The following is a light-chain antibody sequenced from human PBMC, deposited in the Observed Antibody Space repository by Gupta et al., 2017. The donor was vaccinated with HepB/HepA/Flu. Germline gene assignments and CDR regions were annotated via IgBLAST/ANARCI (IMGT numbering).Light chain of an antibody. Sequence: QSALTQPPSASGSFRQSVTISCAGTSSDVGGYNYVSWYQQHPAQARNLLINEISKRPAGVPDRFAGSKSGNTASPTVSGHQDEDEADYYGGSDAGSNALIFGGGTKLTVL. V-gene: IGLV2-8*01. CDR2: EIS. CDR1: SSDVGGYNY. J-gene: IGLJ2*01. CDR3: GSDAGSNALI.